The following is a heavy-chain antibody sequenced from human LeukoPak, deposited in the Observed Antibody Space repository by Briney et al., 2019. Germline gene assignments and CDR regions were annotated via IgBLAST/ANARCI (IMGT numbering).Heavy chain of an antibody. V-gene: IGHV1-2*06. Sequence: ASVKVSCKASGYTFTGYYMHWVRQAPGQGLEWMGRINPNSGGTIYAQKFQGRVTMTRDTSISTAYMELSRLRSDDTAVYYCARVRTPNARNCSSTSCYRGNWFDPWGQGTLVTVSS. D-gene: IGHD2-2*02. CDR2: INPNSGGT. CDR1: GYTFTGYY. CDR3: ARVRTPNARNCSSTSCYRGNWFDP. J-gene: IGHJ5*02.